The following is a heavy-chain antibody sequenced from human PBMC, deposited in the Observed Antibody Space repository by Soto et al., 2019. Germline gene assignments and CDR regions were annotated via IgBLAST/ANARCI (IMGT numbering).Heavy chain of an antibody. V-gene: IGHV4-31*03. Sequence: SETLSLTCTVSGGSISSGGYYWSWIRQHPGKGLEWIGYIYYSGSTYYNPSLKSRVTISVDTSKNQFSLKLSSVTAADTAVYYCARVQAALFDYWGQGTLVTVSS. CDR2: IYYSGST. J-gene: IGHJ4*02. CDR3: ARVQAALFDY. CDR1: GGSISSGGYY. D-gene: IGHD6-6*01.